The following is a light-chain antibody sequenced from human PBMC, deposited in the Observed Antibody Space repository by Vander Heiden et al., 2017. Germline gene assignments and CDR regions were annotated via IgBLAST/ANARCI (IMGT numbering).Light chain of an antibody. V-gene: IGKV4-1*01. Sequence: DSVMTQSPDSLAVPLGERATINCKSSQSVLYSSNNENYLAWYQQKSGQPPKLLIYWASTRESGVPDRFSGSGSGTDFTLTISSLQAEDVAVYYCQQYYSTPISFGQGTRLEIK. CDR3: QQYYSTPIS. CDR1: QSVLYSSNNENY. J-gene: IGKJ5*01. CDR2: WAS.